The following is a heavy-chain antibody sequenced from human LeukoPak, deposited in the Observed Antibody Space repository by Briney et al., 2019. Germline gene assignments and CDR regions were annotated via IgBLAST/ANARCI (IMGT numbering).Heavy chain of an antibody. CDR1: GFTFSSYA. V-gene: IGHV3-30-3*01. CDR2: ISYDGSNK. D-gene: IGHD3-10*01. Sequence: GGSLRLSCAASGFTFSSYAMHWVRQAPGKGLEWVAVISYDGSNKYYADSVKGRFTISRDNSKNTLYLQMNSLRAEDTAVYYCARDGSGSYYNALNWFDPWGQGTLVTVSS. J-gene: IGHJ5*02. CDR3: ARDGSGSYYNALNWFDP.